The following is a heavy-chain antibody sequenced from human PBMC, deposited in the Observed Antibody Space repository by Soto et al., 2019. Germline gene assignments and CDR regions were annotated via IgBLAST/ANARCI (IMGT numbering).Heavy chain of an antibody. J-gene: IGHJ4*02. V-gene: IGHV1-24*01. CDR3: ATLTTAGAARTSPDY. CDR2: FDPEDGET. CDR1: GYTLTELS. Sequence: ASVKVSGKVSGYTLTELSMHWVRQAPGKGLEWMGGFDPEDGETIYAQRFQGRVTITEDTSTDTAYMELSSLRSEDTAVYYCATLTTAGAARTSPDYWGQGTLVTVSS. D-gene: IGHD6-6*01.